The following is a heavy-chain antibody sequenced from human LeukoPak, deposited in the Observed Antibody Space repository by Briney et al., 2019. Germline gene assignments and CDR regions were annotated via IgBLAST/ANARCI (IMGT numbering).Heavy chain of an antibody. Sequence: WASVRVSCKASGYTFTSYDINWVRQATGQGLEWMGWMNPNSGNTGYAQKFQGRVTMTRNTSISTAYMELSSLRSEDTAVYYCARGYYSYNCYYGMDVWGQGTTVTVSS. D-gene: IGHD2-8*01. CDR2: MNPNSGNT. J-gene: IGHJ6*02. V-gene: IGHV1-8*01. CDR1: GYTFTSYD. CDR3: ARGYYSYNCYYGMDV.